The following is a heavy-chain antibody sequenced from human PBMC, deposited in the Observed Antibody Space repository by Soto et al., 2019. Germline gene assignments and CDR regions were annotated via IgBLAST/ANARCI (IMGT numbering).Heavy chain of an antibody. CDR3: ARMNYYDSSGPPGFDY. V-gene: IGHV1-2*02. CDR1: GYTFTGYY. D-gene: IGHD3-22*01. Sequence: ASVKVSCKASGYTFTGYYMHWVRQAPGQGLERMGWINPNSGGTNYAQKFQGRVTMTRDTSISTAYMELSRLRSDDTAVYYCARMNYYDSSGPPGFDYWGQGTLVTVSS. CDR2: INPNSGGT. J-gene: IGHJ4*02.